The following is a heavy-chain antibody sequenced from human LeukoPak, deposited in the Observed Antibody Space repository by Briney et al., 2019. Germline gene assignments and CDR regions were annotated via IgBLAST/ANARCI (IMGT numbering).Heavy chain of an antibody. CDR2: IKQDGSEK. D-gene: IGHD3-16*01. Sequence: PGGSLRLSCVASGFTFSNYWMSWVRQAPGKGLEWVANIKQDGSEKYYVDSVKGRFTISRDNAKKSLYLQMNSLRAEDTAVYYCARAVVNIYDYIWGSYGPPLYYFDYWGQGTLVTVSS. J-gene: IGHJ4*02. CDR1: GFTFSNYW. V-gene: IGHV3-7*03. CDR3: ARAVVNIYDYIWGSYGPPLYYFDY.